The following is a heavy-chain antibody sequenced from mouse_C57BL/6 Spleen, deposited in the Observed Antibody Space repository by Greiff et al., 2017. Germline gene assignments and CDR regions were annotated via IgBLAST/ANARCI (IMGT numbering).Heavy chain of an antibody. CDR2: ISSGSSTI. V-gene: IGHV5-17*01. D-gene: IGHD1-1*01. J-gene: IGHJ2*01. CDR3: ARRTTVVVDY. CDR1: GFTFSDYG. Sequence: EVMLVESGGGLVKPGGSLKLSCAASGFTFSDYGMHWVRQAPEKGLEWVAYISSGSSTIYYADTVKGRFTISKDNAKNTLFLQMTSLRSEDTAMYYSARRTTVVVDYWGQGTTPTVSS.